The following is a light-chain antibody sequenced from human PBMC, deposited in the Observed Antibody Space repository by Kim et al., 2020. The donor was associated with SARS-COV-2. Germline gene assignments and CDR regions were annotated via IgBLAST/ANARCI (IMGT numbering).Light chain of an antibody. V-gene: IGKV3-15*01. CDR3: QQYDQWPPIT. CDR2: GAS. Sequence: SPGEGATLSCRASQSISNKLAWYQQRPGQAPRLLIFGASTRATGVPARFTGSGSGTEFTLTISSLQSEDFAVYFCQQYDQWPPITFGQGTRLEVK. CDR1: QSISNK. J-gene: IGKJ5*01.